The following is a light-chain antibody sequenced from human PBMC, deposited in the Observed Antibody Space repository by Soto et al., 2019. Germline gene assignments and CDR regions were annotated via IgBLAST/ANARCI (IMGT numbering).Light chain of an antibody. Sequence: DIQMTQSPSSLSASIGDRVTITCRASQSISYNLNWYQQNPGKAPKLLIYAASTLQGGVPSRFRGSGSGTEFTLTISSLQSEDFAVYCCQQYNHWPITFGQGTRLEIK. CDR1: QSISYN. CDR3: QQYNHWPIT. J-gene: IGKJ5*01. V-gene: IGKV1-39*01. CDR2: AAS.